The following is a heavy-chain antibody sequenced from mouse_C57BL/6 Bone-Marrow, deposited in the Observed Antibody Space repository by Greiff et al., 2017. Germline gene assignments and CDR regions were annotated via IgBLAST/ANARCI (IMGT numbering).Heavy chain of an antibody. D-gene: IGHD1-1*01. CDR2: IYPRSGNT. V-gene: IGHV1-81*01. Sequence: QPSGAELARPGASVKLSCKASGYTFTSYGISWVKQRTGQGLEWIGEIYPRSGNTYYNEKFKGKATLTADKSSSTAYMELRSLTSEDSAVYFCARGDYYYGSSYGRFAYWGQGTLVTVSA. J-gene: IGHJ3*01. CDR1: GYTFTSYG. CDR3: ARGDYYYGSSYGRFAY.